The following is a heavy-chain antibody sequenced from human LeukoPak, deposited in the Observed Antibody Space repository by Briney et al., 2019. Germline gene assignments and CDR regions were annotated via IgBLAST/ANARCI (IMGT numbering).Heavy chain of an antibody. V-gene: IGHV3-30-3*01. D-gene: IGHD3-22*01. J-gene: IGHJ4*02. Sequence: PGGSLRLSCAASGFTFSSSAMHWVRQAPGKGLEWVAVISYDGSNKYYADSVKGRFTISRDNSKNTLYLQMNSLRAEDTAVYYCARARYYYDSSGYYFDYWGQGTLVTVSS. CDR1: GFTFSSSA. CDR3: ARARYYYDSSGYYFDY. CDR2: ISYDGSNK.